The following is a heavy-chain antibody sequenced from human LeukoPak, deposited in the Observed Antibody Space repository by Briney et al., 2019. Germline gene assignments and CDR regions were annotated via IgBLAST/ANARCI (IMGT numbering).Heavy chain of an antibody. J-gene: IGHJ4*02. CDR1: GGSISSYY. Sequence: SETLSLTRTVSGGSISSYYWSWIRQPPGKGLEWIGYIYYSGSTNYNPSLKSRVTISVDTSKYQFSLKLSSVTAADTAVYYCARGHDDFDYWGQGTLVTVSS. CDR2: IYYSGST. V-gene: IGHV4-59*01. CDR3: ARGHDDFDY. D-gene: IGHD1-1*01.